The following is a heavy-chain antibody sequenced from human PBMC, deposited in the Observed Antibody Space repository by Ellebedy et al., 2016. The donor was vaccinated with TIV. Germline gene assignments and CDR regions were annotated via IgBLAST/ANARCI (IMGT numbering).Heavy chain of an antibody. J-gene: IGHJ6*02. CDR1: GGSISSYY. CDR3: ARAGSGDIVAPNYYYYYGVDV. CDR2: IYNSGGT. V-gene: IGHV4-59*01. D-gene: IGHD5-12*01. Sequence: MPGGSLRLSCTVSGGSISSYYWSWIRQPPGQGLEWIGYIYNSGGTNYNPSLKSRVTMSVETSKNQFSLKLSSVTAADTAVYYCARAGSGDIVAPNYYYYYGVDVWGLGTTVTVSS.